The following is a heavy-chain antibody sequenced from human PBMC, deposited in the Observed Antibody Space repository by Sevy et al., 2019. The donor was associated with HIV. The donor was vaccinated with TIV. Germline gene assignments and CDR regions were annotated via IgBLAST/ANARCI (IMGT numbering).Heavy chain of an antibody. CDR2: IYSGGST. CDR1: GFTVSSNY. V-gene: IGHV3-53*01. D-gene: IGHD3-10*01. CDR3: ARGGYYGSGSFDAFDI. Sequence: GGSLRLSCAASGFTVSSNYMSWVRQAPGKGLEWVSVIYSGGSTYYADSVKGRFTISRDNSKNTLYRQMNSLGAEDTAVYYCARGGYYGSGSFDAFDIWGQGTMVTVSS. J-gene: IGHJ3*02.